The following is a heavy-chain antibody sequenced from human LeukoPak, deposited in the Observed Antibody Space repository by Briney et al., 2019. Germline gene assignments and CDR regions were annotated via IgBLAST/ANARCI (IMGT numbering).Heavy chain of an antibody. D-gene: IGHD3-22*01. J-gene: IGHJ4*02. CDR2: ISWNSGSI. V-gene: IGHV3-9*01. Sequence: GRSLRLSRAASGFTFDDYAMHWVRQAPGKGLEWVSGISWNSGSIGYADSVKGRFTISRDNAKNSLYLQMNSLRAEDTALYYCAKDSYYYDSSGYYDYWGQGTLVTVSS. CDR1: GFTFDDYA. CDR3: AKDSYYYDSSGYYDY.